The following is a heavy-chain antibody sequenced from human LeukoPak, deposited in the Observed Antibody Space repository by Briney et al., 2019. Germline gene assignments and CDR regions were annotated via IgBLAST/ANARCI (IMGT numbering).Heavy chain of an antibody. V-gene: IGHV5-51*01. J-gene: IGHJ3*02. CDR2: IYPGDSDT. D-gene: IGHD3-22*01. Sequence: GESLKISCKGSGYSFTSYWIGWVRQMPGKGLEWMGIIYPGDSDTRYSPSFQGQVTISADKSISTAYLQWSSLKASDTVMYYCARPHGVVVTMLGAFDIWGQGTMVTVSS. CDR1: GYSFTSYW. CDR3: ARPHGVVVTMLGAFDI.